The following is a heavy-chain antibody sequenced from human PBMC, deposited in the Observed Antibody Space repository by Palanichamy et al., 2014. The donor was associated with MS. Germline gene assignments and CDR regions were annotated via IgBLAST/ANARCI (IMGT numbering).Heavy chain of an antibody. CDR3: VHWVTT. V-gene: IGHV3-74*01. J-gene: IGHJ4*02. CDR2: INPDGSRI. D-gene: IGHD2-21*02. Sequence: INPDGSRIHYADSVKGRFTISRDNAKNTLYLQMNNLRPEDTVVYYCVHWVTTWGQGTLATVSS.